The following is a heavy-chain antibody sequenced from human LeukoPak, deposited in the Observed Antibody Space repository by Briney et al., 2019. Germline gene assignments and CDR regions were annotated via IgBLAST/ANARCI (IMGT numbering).Heavy chain of an antibody. CDR2: IIPILGIA. V-gene: IGHV1-69*04. J-gene: IGHJ4*02. CDR1: GGTFSSYT. CDR3: AKEGLRGSSGYYSPRWVDY. D-gene: IGHD3-22*01. Sequence: GASVKVSCKASGGTFSSYTISWVRQAPGQGLEWMGRIIPILGIANYPQKLQGRVTITADKSTSTAYMELSSLRAEDTAVYYCAKEGLRGSSGYYSPRWVDYWGQGTLVTVSS.